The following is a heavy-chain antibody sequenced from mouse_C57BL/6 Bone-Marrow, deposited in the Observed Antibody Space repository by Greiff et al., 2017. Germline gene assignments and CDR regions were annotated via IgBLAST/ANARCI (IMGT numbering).Heavy chain of an antibody. V-gene: IGHV14-4*01. CDR1: GFNIKDDY. CDR3: TTWGYGSSLAWFAY. Sequence: EVQLQQSGAELVRPGASVKLSCTASGFNIKDDYMHWVKQRPEQGLEWIGWIDPENGDTEYASKFQGKATITADTSSNTAYLQLSSLTSEDTAVYYCTTWGYGSSLAWFAYWGQGTLVTVSA. D-gene: IGHD1-1*01. J-gene: IGHJ3*01. CDR2: IDPENGDT.